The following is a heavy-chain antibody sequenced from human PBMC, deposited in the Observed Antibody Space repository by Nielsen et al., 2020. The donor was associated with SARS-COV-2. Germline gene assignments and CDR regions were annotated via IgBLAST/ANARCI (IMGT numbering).Heavy chain of an antibody. J-gene: IGHJ5*02. Sequence: ASLKVSCKASGYTFTGYYMHWVRQAPGQGLEWMGWINPNSGGTNYAQKFQGWVTMTRDTSISTAYMELSSLRSEDTAVYYCATGPQLRQQNWFDPWGQGTLVTVSS. CDR1: GYTFTGYY. CDR3: ATGPQLRQQNWFDP. V-gene: IGHV1-2*04. D-gene: IGHD5-18*01. CDR2: INPNSGGT.